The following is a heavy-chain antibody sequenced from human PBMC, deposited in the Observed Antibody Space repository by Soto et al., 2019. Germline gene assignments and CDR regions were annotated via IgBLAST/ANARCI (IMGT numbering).Heavy chain of an antibody. CDR2: ISYDARNK. CDR3: TRGNSSSSAAFDY. J-gene: IGHJ4*02. CDR1: GFTFRSYA. D-gene: IGHD6-13*01. Sequence: QVQLVESGGGVVRPGRSLRLSCAASGFTFRSYAMHWVRQAPGKGLEWVAIISYDARNKYYADSVKGRFTISRDNSKNTLYLQMNTLRAEDTAVYFCTRGNSSSSAAFDYWGQGTLVTVSS. V-gene: IGHV3-30*04.